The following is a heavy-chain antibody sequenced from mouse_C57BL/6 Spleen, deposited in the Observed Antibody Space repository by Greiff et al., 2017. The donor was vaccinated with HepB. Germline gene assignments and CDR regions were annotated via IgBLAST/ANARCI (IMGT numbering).Heavy chain of an antibody. CDR1: GYSITSGYY. V-gene: IGHV3-6*01. CDR2: ISYDGSN. J-gene: IGHJ4*01. D-gene: IGHD2-4*01. Sequence: EVKLMESGPGLVKPSQSLSLTCSVTGYSITSGYYWNWIRQFPGNKLEWMGYISYDGSNNYNPSLKNRISITRDTSKNQFFLKLNSVTTEDTATYYCARDRGYDYDGNYYAMDYWGQGTSVTVSS. CDR3: ARDRGYDYDGNYYAMDY.